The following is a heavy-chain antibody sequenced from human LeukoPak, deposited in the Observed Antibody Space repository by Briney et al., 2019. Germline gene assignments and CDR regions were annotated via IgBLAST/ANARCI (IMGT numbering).Heavy chain of an antibody. Sequence: GGSLRLSCAASGFTFSSYGMHWVRQAPGKGLERVAFIRYDGSNKYYADSVTGRFTISRDNSKNTLYLQTNSLRAEDTAVYYCAKVRSSSSVEVGDYWGQGTLVTVSS. V-gene: IGHV3-30*02. CDR1: GFTFSSYG. CDR2: IRYDGSNK. J-gene: IGHJ4*02. D-gene: IGHD6-6*01. CDR3: AKVRSSSSVEVGDY.